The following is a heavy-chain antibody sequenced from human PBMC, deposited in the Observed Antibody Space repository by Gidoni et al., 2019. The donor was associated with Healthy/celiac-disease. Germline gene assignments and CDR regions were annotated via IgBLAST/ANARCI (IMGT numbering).Heavy chain of an antibody. Sequence: QLQLQESGPGLVKPSETLSLTCTVSGGSISSSSYYWGWIRQPPGKGLEWIGSIYYSGSTYYNPSLKSRVTISVDTSKNQFSLKLSSVTAADTAVYYCARRGVVVGLTIYYYYMDVWGKGTTVTVSS. CDR2: IYYSGST. CDR1: GGSISSSSYY. J-gene: IGHJ6*03. V-gene: IGHV4-39*01. CDR3: ARRGVVVGLTIYYYYMDV. D-gene: IGHD2-15*01.